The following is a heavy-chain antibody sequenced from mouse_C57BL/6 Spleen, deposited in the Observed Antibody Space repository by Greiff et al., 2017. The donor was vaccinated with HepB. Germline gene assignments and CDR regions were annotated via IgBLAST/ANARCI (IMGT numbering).Heavy chain of an antibody. V-gene: IGHV1-7*01. CDR2: INPSSGYT. CDR3: ATHYYGSSYDIGSLDY. J-gene: IGHJ4*01. Sequence: QVHVKQSGAELAKPGASVKLSCKASGYTFTSYWMHWVKQRPGQGLEWIGYINPSSGYTKYNQKFKDKATLTADKSSSTAYMQLSSLTYEDSAVYYCATHYYGSSYDIGSLDYWGQGTSVTVSS. D-gene: IGHD1-1*01. CDR1: GYTFTSYW.